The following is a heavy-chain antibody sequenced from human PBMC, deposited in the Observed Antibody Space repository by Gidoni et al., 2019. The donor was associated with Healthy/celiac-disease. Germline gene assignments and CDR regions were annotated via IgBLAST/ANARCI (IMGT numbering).Heavy chain of an antibody. D-gene: IGHD3-3*01. V-gene: IGHV3-21*01. CDR3: ARDGGYDFWSGYDYYYDYGMDV. CDR1: YGSYS. Sequence: YGSYSMNWVRQAPGKGLEWVSSISSSSSYIYYADSVKGRFTISRDNAKNSLYLQMNSLRAEDTAVYYCARDGGYDFWSGYDYYYDYGMDVWGQGTTVTVSS. J-gene: IGHJ6*02. CDR2: ISSSSSYI.